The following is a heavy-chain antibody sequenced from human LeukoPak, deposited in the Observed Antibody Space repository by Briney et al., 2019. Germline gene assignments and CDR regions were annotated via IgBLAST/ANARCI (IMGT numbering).Heavy chain of an antibody. D-gene: IGHD3-10*01. V-gene: IGHV1-69*06. J-gene: IGHJ4*02. CDR3: AREARITMVRGVIPTFDY. CDR1: GGTFSSYA. CDR2: IIPIFGTA. Sequence: SVKLSCTASGGTFSSYAMSWVRQAPGQGLEWMAGIIPIFGTANYAQKFQGRVTITADKSTSTAYMELSSLRSEDTAVYYCAREARITMVRGVIPTFDYWGQGTLVTVSS.